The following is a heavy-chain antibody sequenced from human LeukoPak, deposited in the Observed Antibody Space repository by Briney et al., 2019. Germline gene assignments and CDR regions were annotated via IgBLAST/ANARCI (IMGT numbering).Heavy chain of an antibody. CDR3: ARDQGSGWFNFDY. CDR2: IIPIFGTA. Sequence: SVKVSCKASGGTFSSYAINWVRQAPGQGLEWMGGIIPIFGTANYAQKFQGRVTITADESTSTAYMELSSLRSEDTAVYYCARDQGSGWFNFDYWGQGTLVTVSS. CDR1: GGTFSSYA. V-gene: IGHV1-69*13. J-gene: IGHJ4*02. D-gene: IGHD6-19*01.